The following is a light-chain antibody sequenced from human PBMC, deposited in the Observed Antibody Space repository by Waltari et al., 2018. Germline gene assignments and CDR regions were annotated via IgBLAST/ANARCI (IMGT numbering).Light chain of an antibody. V-gene: IGLV2-8*01. CDR2: EVS. CDR3: IAYAGMKYVA. Sequence: QSALTQPPSASGSPGQSVTISCTGTSSDVATYDYVSWYQQHPGKAPKHIIYEVSQRPSGVPDRFSGSKSGNTASLTGSGLQAEEEADYDCIAYAGMKYVALGGGTKVTVL. CDR1: SSDVATYDY. J-gene: IGLJ2*01.